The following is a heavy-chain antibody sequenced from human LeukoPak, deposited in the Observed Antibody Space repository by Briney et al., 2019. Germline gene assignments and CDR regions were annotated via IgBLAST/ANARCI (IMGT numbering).Heavy chain of an antibody. J-gene: IGHJ5*02. CDR3: AGDPDP. V-gene: IGHV3-66*01. CDR2: IWSGGGT. CDR1: GFSVWSNY. Sequence: GGSLRLSCAASGFSVWSNYMSWVRQAPGKGLEWVSVIWSGGGTYYADSVKRRFTISRDNSKDTVYLQLNSLRAEDTAVYYCAGDPDPWGQGNLVTVSS.